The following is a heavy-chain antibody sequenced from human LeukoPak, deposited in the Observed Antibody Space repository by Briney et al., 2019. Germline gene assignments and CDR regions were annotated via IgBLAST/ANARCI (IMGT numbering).Heavy chain of an antibody. D-gene: IGHD3-9*01. CDR1: GYTLTELS. Sequence: ASVKVSCKVSGYTLTELSMHWVRQAPGKGLEWMGGFDPEDGETIYAQKFQGRVTMTEDTSTDTAYMELSSLRSEDTAVYYCATGAYYDILTGYYTDNWFDPWGQGTPVTVSS. CDR2: FDPEDGET. J-gene: IGHJ5*02. CDR3: ATGAYYDILTGYYTDNWFDP. V-gene: IGHV1-24*01.